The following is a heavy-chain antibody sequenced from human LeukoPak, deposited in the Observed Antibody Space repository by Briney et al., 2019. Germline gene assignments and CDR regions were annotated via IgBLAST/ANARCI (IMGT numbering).Heavy chain of an antibody. V-gene: IGHV3-21*01. D-gene: IGHD2-2*02. CDR2: ISSSSSYI. CDR1: GFTFSSYS. J-gene: IGHJ4*02. Sequence: GGSLRLSCAASGFTFSSYSMNWVRQAPGKGLEWVSSISSSSSYIYYADSVMGRFTISRDNAKNSLYLQMNSLRAEDTAVYYCASGCSTSCNIRYPFDYWGQGTLVTVSS. CDR3: ASGCSTSCNIRYPFDY.